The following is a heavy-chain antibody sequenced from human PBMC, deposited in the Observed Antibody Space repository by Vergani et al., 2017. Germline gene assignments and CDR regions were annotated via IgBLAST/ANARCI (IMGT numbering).Heavy chain of an antibody. D-gene: IGHD6-19*01. Sequence: QVQLQESGPGLVKSSETLSLTCSVSFDSIRNLYCNWIRQPPGKGLEWLGSIHYSENTNYNPSLKTRVTISVDTSKNQSALTLTSVTAADTAGYYCASDPHSGQRADRWGQAILVTVTS. CDR3: ASDPHSGQRADR. CDR1: FDSIRNLY. CDR2: IHYSENT. J-gene: IGHJ5*02. V-gene: IGHV4-59*11.